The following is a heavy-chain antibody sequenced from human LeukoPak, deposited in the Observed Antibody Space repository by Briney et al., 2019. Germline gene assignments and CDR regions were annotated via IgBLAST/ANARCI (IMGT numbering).Heavy chain of an antibody. D-gene: IGHD4-17*01. J-gene: IGHJ4*02. Sequence: SETLSLTCTVSGGSISSGGYYWSWIRQHQGKGLEWIGYIYYSGSTYYNPSLKSRVTISVDTSKNQFSLKLSSVTAADTAVYYCAREGSYGDYVQYWGQGTLVTVSS. V-gene: IGHV4-31*03. CDR2: IYYSGST. CDR1: GGSISSGGYY. CDR3: AREGSYGDYVQY.